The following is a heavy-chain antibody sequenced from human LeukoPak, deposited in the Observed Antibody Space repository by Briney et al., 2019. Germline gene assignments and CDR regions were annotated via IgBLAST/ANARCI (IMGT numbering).Heavy chain of an antibody. J-gene: IGHJ4*02. CDR3: ARDRRYYYDSSGHGFDY. V-gene: IGHV4-34*01. CDR1: GGSISSYY. D-gene: IGHD3-22*01. CDR2: INHSGST. Sequence: SETLSLTCTVSGGSISSYYWSWIRQPPGKGLEWIGEINHSGSTNYNPSLKSRVTISVDTSKNQFSLKLSSVTAADTAVYYCARDRRYYYDSSGHGFDYWGQGTLVTVSS.